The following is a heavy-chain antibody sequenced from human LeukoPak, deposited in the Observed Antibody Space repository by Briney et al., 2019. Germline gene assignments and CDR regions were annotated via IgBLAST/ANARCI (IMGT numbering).Heavy chain of an antibody. Sequence: SETLSLTCTVSGGSISSHYWSWIRQPPGKGLEWIGYIYYSRSTNYNPSLKSRVTISVDTSKNQFSLKLSSVTAADTAVYYCARAKKSLGFDPWGQGTLVTVSS. CDR2: IYYSRST. J-gene: IGHJ5*02. V-gene: IGHV4-59*11. CDR1: GGSISSHY. CDR3: ARAKKSLGFDP.